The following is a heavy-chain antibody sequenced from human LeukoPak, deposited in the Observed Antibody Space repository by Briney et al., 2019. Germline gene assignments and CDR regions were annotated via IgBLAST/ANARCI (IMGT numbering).Heavy chain of an antibody. V-gene: IGHV3-21*01. CDR3: ARDRRVDRGSGIDY. CDR1: GFSVSIDH. J-gene: IGHJ4*02. D-gene: IGHD2-15*01. CDR2: ISSSSSYI. Sequence: GGSLRLSCAASGFSVSIDHMSWVRQAPGKGLEWVSSISSSSSYIYYADSVKGRFTISRDNAKNSLYLQMNSLRAGDTAVYYCARDRRVDRGSGIDYWGQGTLVTVSS.